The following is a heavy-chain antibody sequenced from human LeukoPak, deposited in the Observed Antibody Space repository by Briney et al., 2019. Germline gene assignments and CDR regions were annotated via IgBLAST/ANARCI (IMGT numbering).Heavy chain of an antibody. CDR2: IYYSGST. CDR1: GGSISSSSYY. CDR3: ARHSGSYPLDY. J-gene: IGHJ4*02. V-gene: IGHV4-39*07. Sequence: SETLSLTCTVSGGSISSSSYYWGWIRQPPGKGLEWIGSIYYSGSTYYNPSLKSRVTISVDTSKNQFSLKLSSVTAADTAVYYCARHSGSYPLDYWGQGTLVTVSS. D-gene: IGHD1-26*01.